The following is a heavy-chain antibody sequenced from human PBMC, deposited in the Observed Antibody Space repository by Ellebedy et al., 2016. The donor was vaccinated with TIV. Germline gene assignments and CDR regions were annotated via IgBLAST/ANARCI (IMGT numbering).Heavy chain of an antibody. CDR2: INPNSGGT. J-gene: IGHJ1*01. CDR1: GYTFTGYY. CDR3: ARDQGEIWFGELLYGEYFQH. V-gene: IGHV1-2*02. Sequence: ASVKVSXKASGYTFTGYYMHWVRQAPGQGLEWMGWINPNSGGTNYAQKFQGRVTMTRDTSISTAYMELSRLRSDDTAVYYCARDQGEIWFGELLYGEYFQHWGQGTLVTVSS. D-gene: IGHD3-10*01.